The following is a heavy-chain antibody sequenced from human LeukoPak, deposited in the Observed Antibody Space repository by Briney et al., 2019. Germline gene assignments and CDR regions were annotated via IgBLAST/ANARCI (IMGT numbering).Heavy chain of an antibody. V-gene: IGHV1-2*02. CDR3: ARATYSGRAWSIFDY. Sequence: GASVKVSCKASGYTFTAYYMHWVRQAPGQGLEWMGWINPKSGGTNYPQKFQGRVTITRNTSISTAYMELSSLRSEDTAVYYCARATYSGRAWSIFDYWGQGTLVTVSS. D-gene: IGHD5-12*01. J-gene: IGHJ4*02. CDR1: GYTFTAYY. CDR2: INPKSGGT.